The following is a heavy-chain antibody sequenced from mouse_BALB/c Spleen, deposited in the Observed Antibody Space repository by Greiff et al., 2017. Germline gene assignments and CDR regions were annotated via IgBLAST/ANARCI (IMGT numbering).Heavy chain of an antibody. V-gene: IGHV1-61*01. CDR3: ARRDYDYAMDY. J-gene: IGHJ4*01. D-gene: IGHD2-4*01. Sequence: VQLQQPGAELVRPGASVKLSCKASGYTFTSYWMNWVKQRPGQGLEWIGSIDPSDSDTHYNQKFKDKATLTVDKSSSTAYMQLSSLTSEDSAVYYCARRDYDYAMDYWGQGTSVTVSS. CDR1: GYTFTSYW. CDR2: IDPSDSDT.